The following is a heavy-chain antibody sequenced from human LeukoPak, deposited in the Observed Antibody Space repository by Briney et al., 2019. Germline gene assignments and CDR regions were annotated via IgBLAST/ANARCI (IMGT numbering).Heavy chain of an antibody. CDR2: IFHTGST. CDR1: GGSFSGYY. D-gene: IGHD1-26*01. CDR3: ARSPSGSYLNFDY. J-gene: IGHJ4*02. V-gene: IGHV4-59*01. Sequence: SETLSLTCAVYGGSFSGYYWSWIRQPPGKGLEWIGYIFHTGSTNYNPSLESRVTISLDTSNNQFSLKVRSVTAADTALYFCARSPSGSYLNFDYWGQGALVTVSS.